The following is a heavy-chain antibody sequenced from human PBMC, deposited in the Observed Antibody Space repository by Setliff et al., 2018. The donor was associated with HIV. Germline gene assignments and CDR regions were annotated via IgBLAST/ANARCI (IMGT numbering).Heavy chain of an antibody. CDR3: VRPYYDILTGSLAIYDY. V-gene: IGHV1-3*04. CDR1: GYIFSSYT. Sequence: ASVKVSCKASGYIFSSYTMHWVRQAPGQRLEWMGWINIANYKTKYSQKFQGRVTITRDTSASTAYMELSSLRSEDMVVYSCVRPYYDILTGSLAIYDYWGQGTLVTVSS. CDR2: INIANYKT. J-gene: IGHJ4*02. D-gene: IGHD3-9*01.